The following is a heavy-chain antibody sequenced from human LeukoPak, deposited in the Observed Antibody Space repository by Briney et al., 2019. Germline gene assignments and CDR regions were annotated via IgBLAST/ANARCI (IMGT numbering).Heavy chain of an antibody. CDR3: TIHQTTVVTNYFDY. J-gene: IGHJ4*02. V-gene: IGHV3-15*01. CDR1: GFTFSNAW. Sequence: GGSLRLSCAASGFTFSNAWMSWVRQAPGKGLEWVGGIKSKTDGGTTDYAAPVKGRFTISRDDSKNTLYLQMNSLKTEDTAVYYCTIHQTTVVTNYFDYWGQGTLVTVSS. CDR2: IKSKTDGGTT. D-gene: IGHD4-23*01.